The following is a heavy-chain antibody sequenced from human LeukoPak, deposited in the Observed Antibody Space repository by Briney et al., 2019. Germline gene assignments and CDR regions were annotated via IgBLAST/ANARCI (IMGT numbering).Heavy chain of an antibody. CDR3: ARGDCSSTICYSPMDV. Sequence: PSETLSLTCTVSGGSISSYYWSWIRQPPGKGLEWIGSIYHSGSTNYNPSLKSRVTISVDTSKNQFSLKVSSVTAADTAVYYCARGDCSSTICYSPMDVWGKGTTVTVSS. D-gene: IGHD2-2*01. V-gene: IGHV4-59*08. CDR1: GGSISSYY. CDR2: IYHSGST. J-gene: IGHJ6*03.